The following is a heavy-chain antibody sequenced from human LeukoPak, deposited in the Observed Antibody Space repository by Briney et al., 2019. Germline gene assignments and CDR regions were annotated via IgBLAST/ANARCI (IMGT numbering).Heavy chain of an antibody. Sequence: GGSLRLSCIASGFSFSGYAMSWVRQAPGKGLEWVSAISGGGGSAYYADSVKGRFTISRDNPKNTLYLQMNSLRAEDTAVYYCPRKFDSSGYFDYWGQGTLVTVSS. J-gene: IGHJ4*02. CDR3: PRKFDSSGYFDY. CDR1: GFSFSGYA. V-gene: IGHV3-23*01. CDR2: ISGGGGSA. D-gene: IGHD3-22*01.